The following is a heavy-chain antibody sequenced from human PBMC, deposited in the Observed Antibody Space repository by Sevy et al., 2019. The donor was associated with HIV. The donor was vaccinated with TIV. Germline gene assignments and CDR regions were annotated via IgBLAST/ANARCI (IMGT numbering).Heavy chain of an antibody. J-gene: IGHJ6*03. CDR3: ARDRGAAAGDYYYYYMDV. CDR1: GGTFSSYA. Sequence: ASVKVSCKASGGTFSSYAISWVRQAPGQGLEWMGRIIPIFGTANYAQKFQGRVTITADESTSTAYMELSSLRSEETAVYYCARDRGAAAGDYYYYYMDVWGKGTTVTVSS. D-gene: IGHD6-13*01. V-gene: IGHV1-69*13. CDR2: IIPIFGTA.